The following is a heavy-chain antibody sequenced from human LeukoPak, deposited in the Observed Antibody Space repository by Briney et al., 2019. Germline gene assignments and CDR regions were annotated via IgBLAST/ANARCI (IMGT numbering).Heavy chain of an antibody. Sequence: SETLSLTCSVSGGSISSYYWSWIRPSAGQGLEWNGRIYTSGSTNYNTSLKSRVTMSVDTSKNQFSLKLSSVTAADTAVYYCARNGGSGTYYDGSFDYWGQGTLVTVSS. CDR3: ARNGGSGTYYDGSFDY. D-gene: IGHD1-26*01. V-gene: IGHV4-4*07. J-gene: IGHJ4*02. CDR1: GGSISSYY. CDR2: IYTSGST.